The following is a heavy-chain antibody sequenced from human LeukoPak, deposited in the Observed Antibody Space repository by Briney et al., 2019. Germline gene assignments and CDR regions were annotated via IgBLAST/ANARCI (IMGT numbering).Heavy chain of an antibody. CDR2: IYYSVST. V-gene: IGHV4-30-4*08. CDR3: ARVRSQLLSVWFDP. Sequence: SETLSLTCTVSGGSISSGDYYWSWIRQPPGKGLEWIGYIYYSVSTYYNPSLKSRVTISVDTSKNQFSLKLSSVTAADTAVYYCARVRSQLLSVWFDPWGQGTLVTVSS. J-gene: IGHJ5*02. CDR1: GGSISSGDYY. D-gene: IGHD2-2*01.